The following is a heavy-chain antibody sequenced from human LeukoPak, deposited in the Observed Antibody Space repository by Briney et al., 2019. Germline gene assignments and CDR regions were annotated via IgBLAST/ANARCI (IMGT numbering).Heavy chain of an antibody. Sequence: SETLSLTCTVTGGSSSDTTYYWAWIRQPPGKGLEWIESIYFSETKYNPSLKSRITISGDTSKNQFSLKLSSVTAADTAVYYCASPSKLVISRGGFDIWGQGTMVTVSA. CDR2: IYFSET. CDR3: ASPSKLVISRGGFDI. V-gene: IGHV4-39*01. D-gene: IGHD2-15*01. CDR1: GGSSSDTTYY. J-gene: IGHJ3*02.